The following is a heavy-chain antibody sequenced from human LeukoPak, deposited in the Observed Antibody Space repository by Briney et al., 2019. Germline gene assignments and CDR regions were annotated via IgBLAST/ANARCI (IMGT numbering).Heavy chain of an antibody. V-gene: IGHV3-23*01. D-gene: IGHD3-3*01. CDR2: ISGSGGSR. Sequence: PGGSLRLSCAASGFTFSRNVMSWVRQAPGKGLEWVSGISGSGGSRYYADSVKGRFTISRDNSKNTLYLEMNSLRAEDTAVYYCANVRFLERLSYFDNWGQGTLVTVSS. CDR3: ANVRFLERLSYFDN. CDR1: GFTFSRNV. J-gene: IGHJ4*02.